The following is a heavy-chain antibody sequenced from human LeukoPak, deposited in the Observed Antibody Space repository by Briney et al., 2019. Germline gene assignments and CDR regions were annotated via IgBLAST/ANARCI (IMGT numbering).Heavy chain of an antibody. CDR1: GFTFSSYS. Sequence: GGSLRLSCAASGFTFSSYSMNWVRQAPGKGLEWVSSIGSSSSYIYYADSVKGRFTISRDNAKNSLYLQMNSLRAEDTAVYYCARKYYDSSGYLYFDYWGQGTLVTVSS. D-gene: IGHD3-22*01. CDR2: IGSSSSYI. J-gene: IGHJ4*02. V-gene: IGHV3-21*01. CDR3: ARKYYDSSGYLYFDY.